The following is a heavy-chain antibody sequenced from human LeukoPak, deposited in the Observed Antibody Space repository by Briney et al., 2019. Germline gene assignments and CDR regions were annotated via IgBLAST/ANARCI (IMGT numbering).Heavy chain of an antibody. CDR3: AGYYDSSGYYLGYFDY. CDR1: GGSISSYY. Sequence: SETLSLTCTVSGGSISSYYWSWIRQPPGKGLEWIGYIYYSGSTNYNPSLKSRVTISVDTSKNQFSLKLSSVTAADTAVYYCAGYYDSSGYYLGYFDYWGQGTLVTVSS. D-gene: IGHD3-22*01. J-gene: IGHJ4*02. V-gene: IGHV4-59*01. CDR2: IYYSGST.